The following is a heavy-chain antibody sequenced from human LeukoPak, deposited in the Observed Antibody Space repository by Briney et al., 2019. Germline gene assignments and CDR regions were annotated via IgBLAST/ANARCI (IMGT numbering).Heavy chain of an antibody. CDR1: GYTFTGYY. D-gene: IGHD3-3*01. Sequence: ASVKVSYKASGYTFTGYYMHWVRQAPGQGLEWMGWINPNSGGTNYAQKFQGRVTMTRDTSISTAYMELSRLRSDDTAVYYCARGSGLIENNFDYWGQGTLVTVSS. CDR3: ARGSGLIENNFDY. CDR2: INPNSGGT. J-gene: IGHJ4*02. V-gene: IGHV1-2*02.